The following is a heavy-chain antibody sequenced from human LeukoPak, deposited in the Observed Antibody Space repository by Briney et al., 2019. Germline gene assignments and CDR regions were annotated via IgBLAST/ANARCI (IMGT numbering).Heavy chain of an antibody. J-gene: IGHJ4*02. V-gene: IGHV4-59*01. Sequence: AETLSLTCTVSGGSISSYYWSWIRQPPGKGLEWIGYIYYSGSTNYNPSLKSRVTISVDTSRNQFSLKLSSVTAADTAVYYCARVDPDSSSTLEVFDYWGQGTLVTVSS. D-gene: IGHD6-6*01. CDR1: GGSISSYY. CDR3: ARVDPDSSSTLEVFDY. CDR2: IYYSGST.